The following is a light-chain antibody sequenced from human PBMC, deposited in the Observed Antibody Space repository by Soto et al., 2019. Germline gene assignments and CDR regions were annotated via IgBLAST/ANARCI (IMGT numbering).Light chain of an antibody. CDR3: QQYQSWPPFT. J-gene: IGKJ3*01. CDR1: QSVSSN. CDR2: GAY. V-gene: IGKV3-15*01. Sequence: IVMTQSPATLSVPPGERATLSCRASQSVSSNLAWYQQKPCQAPRLLIFGAYTRAHGIPARFSGGGSGTEFTLTSSSLQSEDCSGYYCQQYQSWPPFTFGPGTKVDIK.